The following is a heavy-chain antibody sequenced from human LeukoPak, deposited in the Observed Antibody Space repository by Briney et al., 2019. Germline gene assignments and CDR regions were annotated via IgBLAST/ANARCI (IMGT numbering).Heavy chain of an antibody. Sequence: SETLSLTCTVSGGSISSSSYYWGWIRQPPGKGLEWIGSIYYSGSTYYNPSLKSRVTISVDTSKNQLSLKLSSVTAADTAVYYCARQEGLAPDPGYCSSTSCRRYYFDYWGQGTLVTVSS. D-gene: IGHD2-2*01. V-gene: IGHV4-39*01. CDR1: GGSISSSSYY. CDR3: ARQEGLAPDPGYCSSTSCRRYYFDY. J-gene: IGHJ4*02. CDR2: IYYSGST.